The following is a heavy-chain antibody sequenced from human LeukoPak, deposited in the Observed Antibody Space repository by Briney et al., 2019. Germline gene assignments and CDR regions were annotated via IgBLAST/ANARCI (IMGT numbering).Heavy chain of an antibody. CDR2: IYSSGSTT. D-gene: IGHD3-22*01. CDR3: ARIIGDYDSSGFDY. Sequence: SETLSLTCTVSSGSINNYYWSWIRQPAGKGLEWIGRIYSSGSTTKYNLSLKSRVTISVDKSKNQFSLKLSSVTAADTAVYYCARIIGDYDSSGFDYWGQGTLVTVSS. V-gene: IGHV4-4*07. CDR1: SGSINNYY. J-gene: IGHJ4*02.